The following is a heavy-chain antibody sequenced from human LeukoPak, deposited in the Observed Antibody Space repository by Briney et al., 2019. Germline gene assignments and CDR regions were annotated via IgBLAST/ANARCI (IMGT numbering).Heavy chain of an antibody. V-gene: IGHV3-11*04. Sequence: GGSLRLSCAASGFTFSDYYMSWIRQAPGKGLEWVSYISSSGSTIYYADSVKGRFTISRDNAKNSLYLQMNSLGAEGTAVYYCARDPYDFWSGPSRNDACDICGQGTTVTVSS. D-gene: IGHD3-3*01. CDR2: ISSSGSTI. CDR1: GFTFSDYY. CDR3: ARDPYDFWSGPSRNDACDI. J-gene: IGHJ3*02.